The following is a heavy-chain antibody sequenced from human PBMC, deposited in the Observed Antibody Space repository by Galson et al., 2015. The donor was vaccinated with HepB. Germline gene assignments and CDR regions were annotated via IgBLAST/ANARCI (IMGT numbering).Heavy chain of an antibody. Sequence: SLRLSCAASGFTFSDYYMSWIRQAPGKGLEWVSYISSSSSYTNYADSVKGRFTISRDNAKNSLYLQMNSLRAEDTAVYYCARDGYKSNTGYGMDVWGQGTTVTVSS. V-gene: IGHV3-11*06. CDR1: GFTFSDYY. J-gene: IGHJ6*02. D-gene: IGHD5-24*01. CDR2: ISSSSSYT. CDR3: ARDGYKSNTGYGMDV.